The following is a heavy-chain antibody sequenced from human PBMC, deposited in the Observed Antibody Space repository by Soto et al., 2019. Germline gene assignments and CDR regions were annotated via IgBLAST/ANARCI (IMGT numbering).Heavy chain of an antibody. CDR3: ARDKNGWELLIDF. D-gene: IGHD3-10*01. CDR1: GFTFSDHY. J-gene: IGHJ4*02. V-gene: IGHV3-11*05. CDR2: ISSSGSYT. Sequence: GSLRLSCAASGFTFSDHYMSWIRQAPGKGLEWVSYISSSGSYTNYADSVRGRFTISRDNAKNSLYLQMNSLRAEDAAVYYCARDKNGWELLIDFWGQGTLVTVSS.